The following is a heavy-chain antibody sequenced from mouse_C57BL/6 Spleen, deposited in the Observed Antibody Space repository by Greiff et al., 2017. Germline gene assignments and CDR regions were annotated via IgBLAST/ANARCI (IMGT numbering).Heavy chain of an antibody. CDR2: FHPYNDDT. Sequence: QVQLKESGAELVKPGASVKMSCKASGYTFTTYPIEWMKQNHGKSLEWIGNFHPYNDDTKYNEKFKGKATLTVEKSSSTVYLELSRLTSDDSAVYYCARGGSSYGYCDVWGTGTTVTVSS. CDR3: ARGGSSYGYCDV. CDR1: GYTFTTYP. V-gene: IGHV1-47*01. D-gene: IGHD1-1*01. J-gene: IGHJ1*03.